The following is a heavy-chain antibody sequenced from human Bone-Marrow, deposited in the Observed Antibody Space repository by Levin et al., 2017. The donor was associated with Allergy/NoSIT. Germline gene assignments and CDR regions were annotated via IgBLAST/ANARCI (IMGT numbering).Heavy chain of an antibody. J-gene: IGHJ4*02. CDR3: TGGPSGVRG. Sequence: SCAVSGFTVSNNYMSWVRQAPGKGLEWVSLIYSDGTIDYADSVKGRFTISRDNSRNTMYLQMNSLRAEDTAVYYCTGGPSGVRGWGQGTLVTVSS. CDR2: IYSDGTI. CDR1: GFTVSNNY. D-gene: IGHD3-16*01. V-gene: IGHV3-53*01.